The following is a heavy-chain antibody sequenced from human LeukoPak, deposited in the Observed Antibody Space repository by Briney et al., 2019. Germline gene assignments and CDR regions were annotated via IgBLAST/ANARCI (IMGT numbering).Heavy chain of an antibody. Sequence: SETLSLTCTVSGGSISSYYWSWIRQSPGKGLEWIGYIYYRGNTNYNPSLKSRVTISLDTPKNQFSLTLSSVTAADTAVYYCARSGSGSYGPVDYWGQGTLVTVSS. CDR3: ARSGSGSYGPVDY. D-gene: IGHD3-10*01. CDR1: GGSISSYY. J-gene: IGHJ4*02. CDR2: IYYRGNT. V-gene: IGHV4-59*01.